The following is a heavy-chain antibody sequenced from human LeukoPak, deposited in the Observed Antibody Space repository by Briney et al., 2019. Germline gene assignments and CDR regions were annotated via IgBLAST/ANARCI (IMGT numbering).Heavy chain of an antibody. V-gene: IGHV4-39*01. D-gene: IGHD3-16*02. J-gene: IGHJ4*02. CDR3: ARTYDYIWGSFRSHSFDS. Sequence: SETLSLTYTVSGGSISSSSYYWGWIRQPPGKGLEWIGSLYYSGSANYNPSLKSRVTISVDASKNQFSLKLSSVTAADTGVYYCARTYDYIWGSFRSHSFDSWGQGTLVTVSS. CDR1: GGSISSSSYY. CDR2: LYYSGSA.